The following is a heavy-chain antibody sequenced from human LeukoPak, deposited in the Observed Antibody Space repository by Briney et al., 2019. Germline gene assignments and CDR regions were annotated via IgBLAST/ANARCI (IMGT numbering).Heavy chain of an antibody. Sequence: SVKVSCKASGGTFSSYAISWVRQAPGQGLEWMGRIIPIFGIANYAQKFQGRVTITADKSTSTAYMELSSLRPEDTAVYYCARDSGSYYSYYFDYWGQGTLVTVSS. J-gene: IGHJ4*02. CDR1: GGTFSSYA. CDR2: IIPIFGIA. CDR3: ARDSGSYYSYYFDY. D-gene: IGHD1-26*01. V-gene: IGHV1-69*04.